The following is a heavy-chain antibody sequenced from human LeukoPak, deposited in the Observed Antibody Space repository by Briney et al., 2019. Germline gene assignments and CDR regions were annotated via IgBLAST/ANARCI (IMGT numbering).Heavy chain of an antibody. CDR1: GGSISSSNW. V-gene: IGHV4-4*02. CDR3: ARSTPEGQYYDILTGYSYDAFDI. J-gene: IGHJ3*02. Sequence: PSGTLSLTCAVSGGSISSSNWWSWVRQPPGKGLEWIGEIYHSWSTNYNPSLKSRVTISVDKSKNQFSLKLSSVTAADTAVYYCARSTPEGQYYDILTGYSYDAFDIWGQGTMVTVSS. D-gene: IGHD3-9*01. CDR2: IYHSWST.